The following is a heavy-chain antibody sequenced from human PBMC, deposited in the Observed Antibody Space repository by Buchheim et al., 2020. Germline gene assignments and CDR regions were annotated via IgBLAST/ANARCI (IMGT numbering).Heavy chain of an antibody. CDR3: TTEPRY. J-gene: IGHJ4*02. Sequence: EVQLVESGGGLVGPGGSLTLSCATSGFTFHDHWMSWIRQAPGKGLEWIARVKSTSAGETIDYVTSVKGRFVISRDDSKNMLYLQMNSLKNEDTAVYYCTTEPRYWGQGTL. CDR1: GFTFHDHW. CDR2: VKSTSAGETI. V-gene: IGHV3-15*01. D-gene: IGHD3-9*01.